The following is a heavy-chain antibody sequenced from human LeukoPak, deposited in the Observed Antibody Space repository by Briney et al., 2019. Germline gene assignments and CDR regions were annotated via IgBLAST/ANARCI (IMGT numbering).Heavy chain of an antibody. CDR3: ARSYYDSSGYYWGDY. CDR1: GFTFSSYE. Sequence: QPGGSLRLSCAASGFTFSSYEMNWVRQAPGKGLEWVSYISSSGSTIYYADSVKGRFTISRDNAKNSLYLQMNSLRAEDTAVYYCARSYYDSSGYYWGDYWGQGTLVTVSS. J-gene: IGHJ4*02. V-gene: IGHV3-48*03. CDR2: ISSSGSTI. D-gene: IGHD3-22*01.